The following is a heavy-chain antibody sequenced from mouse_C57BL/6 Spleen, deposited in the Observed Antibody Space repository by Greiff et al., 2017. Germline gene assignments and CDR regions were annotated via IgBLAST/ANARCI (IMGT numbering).Heavy chain of an antibody. V-gene: IGHV5-2*01. CDR2: INSDGGST. CDR1: EYEFPSHD. J-gene: IGHJ1*03. D-gene: IGHD1-1*01. CDR3: ARRHYGSSPYWYFDV. Sequence: SGGGLVQPGESLKLSCESNEYEFPSHDMSWVRKTPEKRLELVAAINSDGGSTYYPDTMERRFIISRDNTKKTLYLQMSSLRSEDTALYYCARRHYGSSPYWYFDVWGTGTTVTVSS.